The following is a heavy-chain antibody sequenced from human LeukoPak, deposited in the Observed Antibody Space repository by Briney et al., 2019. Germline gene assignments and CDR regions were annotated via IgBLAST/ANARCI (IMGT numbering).Heavy chain of an antibody. CDR1: GFTFSSYA. CDR3: ARDGNSGYDYTNDY. D-gene: IGHD5-12*01. J-gene: IGHJ4*02. V-gene: IGHV3-30*01. CDR2: ISYDGSNK. Sequence: PGGSLRLSCAASGFTFSSYAMHWVRQAPGKGLEWVAVISYDGSNKYYADSVKGRFTISRDNSKNTLYLQMNSLRAEDTAVYYCARDGNSGYDYTNDYWGQGTLVTVSS.